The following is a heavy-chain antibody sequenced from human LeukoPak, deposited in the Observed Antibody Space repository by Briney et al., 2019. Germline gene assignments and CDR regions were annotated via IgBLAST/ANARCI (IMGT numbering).Heavy chain of an antibody. J-gene: IGHJ4*02. D-gene: IGHD3-10*01. CDR1: GGSFSGYY. CDR3: ARGIPITMVRGVPLYYFDY. V-gene: IGHV4-34*01. Sequence: SETLSLTCAVYGGSFSGYYWSWIRQPPGKGLEWIGEINHSGSTNYNPSLKSRVTISVDTSKNQFFLKLSSVTAADTAVYYCARGIPITMVRGVPLYYFDYWGQGTLVTVSS. CDR2: INHSGST.